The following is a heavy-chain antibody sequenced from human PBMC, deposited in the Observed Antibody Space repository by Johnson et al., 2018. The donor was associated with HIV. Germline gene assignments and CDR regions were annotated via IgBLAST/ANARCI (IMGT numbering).Heavy chain of an antibody. V-gene: IGHV3-30*18. CDR1: GFTFSTYG. D-gene: IGHD3-16*01. Sequence: QVQLVESGGGVVQPGRSLRLSCAASGFTFSTYGMHWVRQAPGKGLGWVAFISYDGSYKYYADSVKGRFTISRDNSKNTLYLQMNSLRAEDTAVYYCAKPPSMGADAFDIWGQGTMVTVSS. CDR3: AKPPSMGADAFDI. CDR2: ISYDGSYK. J-gene: IGHJ3*02.